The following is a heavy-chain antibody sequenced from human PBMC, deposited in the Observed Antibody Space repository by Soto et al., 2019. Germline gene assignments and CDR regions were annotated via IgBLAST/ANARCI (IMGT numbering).Heavy chain of an antibody. V-gene: IGHV5-51*01. CDR1: GYSFTSYW. CDR2: IYPGDSDT. CDR3: ARTAAAAKYYYGMEV. Sequence: GESLTISCKGSGYSFTSYWIGWVRQMPGKGLELMGIIYPGDSDTRYSPSFQGQVTISADKSVSTAYLQWSSLKASDTAMYYCARTAAAAKYYYGMEVRGQGITVTVSS. D-gene: IGHD6-13*01. J-gene: IGHJ6*02.